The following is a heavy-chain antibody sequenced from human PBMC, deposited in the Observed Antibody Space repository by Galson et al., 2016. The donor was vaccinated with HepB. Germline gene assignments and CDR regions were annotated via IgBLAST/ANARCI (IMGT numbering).Heavy chain of an antibody. CDR3: ARVPGIGARRVRSDY. D-gene: IGHD6-6*01. CDR1: GGSFRGYY. J-gene: IGHJ4*02. V-gene: IGHV4-34*04. Sequence: ETLSLTCAVYGGSFRGYYWSWIRQSPGKGLEWIGDTNHTGSTNLNPSLKSRATISVDTSKNQFSLKLTSVTAADTAVYYCARVPGIGARRVRSDYWGQGTLVSVSS. CDR2: TNHTGST.